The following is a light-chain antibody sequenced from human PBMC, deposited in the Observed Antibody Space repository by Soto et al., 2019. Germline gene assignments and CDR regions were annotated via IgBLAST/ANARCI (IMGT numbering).Light chain of an antibody. CDR1: QSVTSNK. J-gene: IGKJ2*01. Sequence: ENVLTQSPVTLSLSPGERATLSCRASQSVTSNKVAWFQQKPGQAPRLLIRAASSRATGIPDMFSGSGSATDFTLTISRLEPEDFAVYYCKQYGSPPPYTFGQGTKLEIK. V-gene: IGKV3-20*01. CDR2: AAS. CDR3: KQYGSPPPYT.